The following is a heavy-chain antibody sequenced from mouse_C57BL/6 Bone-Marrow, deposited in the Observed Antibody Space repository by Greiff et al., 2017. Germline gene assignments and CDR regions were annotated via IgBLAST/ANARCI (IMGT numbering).Heavy chain of an antibody. CDR1: GYTFTSYW. CDR2: IDPSDSYT. CDR3: AREGNWAWFAY. D-gene: IGHD4-1*01. J-gene: IGHJ3*01. V-gene: IGHV1-69*01. Sequence: QVQLQQPGAELVMPGASVKLSCKASGYTFTSYWMHWVKQRPGQGLEWIGEIDPSDSYTNYNQKFKGKSTLTVDKSSSTAYMQLSSLTSEDSAVYYWAREGNWAWFAYWGQGTLVTVSA.